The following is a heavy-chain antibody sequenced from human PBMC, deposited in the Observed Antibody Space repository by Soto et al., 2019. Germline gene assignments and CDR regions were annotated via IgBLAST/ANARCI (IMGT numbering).Heavy chain of an antibody. CDR2: ISWNSAST. CDR1: GFTYEDFA. Sequence: EVQLVESGGGLVEPGKSLRLSCVVSGFTYEDFAMHWVRQAPGKGLEWGSGISWNSASTGYADSVTGRFTISRDNAKNSLYLQMRNLTGDDTAMYYCVKDFRRYTNGLDAWGPGTSVTVSS. D-gene: IGHD5-18*01. V-gene: IGHV3-9*01. CDR3: VKDFRRYTNGLDA. J-gene: IGHJ6*02.